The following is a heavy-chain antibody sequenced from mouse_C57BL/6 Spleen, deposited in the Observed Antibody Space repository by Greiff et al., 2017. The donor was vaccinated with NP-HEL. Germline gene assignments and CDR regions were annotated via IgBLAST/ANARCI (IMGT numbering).Heavy chain of an antibody. D-gene: IGHD2-4*01. CDR3: ARRGLRAQSFDV. CDR1: GYAFSSYW. V-gene: IGHV1-80*01. Sequence: QVQLQQSGAELVKPGASVKISCKASGYAFSSYWMNWVKQRPGKGLEWIGQIYPGDGDTNYNGKFKGKATLTADKSSSTAYMQLSSLTSEDSAIYYCARRGLRAQSFDVWGTGTTVTVSS. J-gene: IGHJ1*03. CDR2: IYPGDGDT.